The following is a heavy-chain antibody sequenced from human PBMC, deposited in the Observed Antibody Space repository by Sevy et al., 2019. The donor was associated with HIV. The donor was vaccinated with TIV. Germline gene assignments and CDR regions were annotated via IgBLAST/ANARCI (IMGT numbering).Heavy chain of an antibody. V-gene: IGHV3-21*01. CDR3: ARDAGCSSTSCPLYFDC. CDR2: HTGGSSYI. Sequence: GGSLRLSCAASGFTFSSYTMNWVRRAPGKGLEWVSYHTGGSSYIDYADSVKGRFTISRDNAKNSLYLQMNSLRAEDTAVYYCARDAGCSSTSCPLYFDCWGQGSLVTVSS. CDR1: GFTFSSYT. J-gene: IGHJ4*02. D-gene: IGHD2-2*01.